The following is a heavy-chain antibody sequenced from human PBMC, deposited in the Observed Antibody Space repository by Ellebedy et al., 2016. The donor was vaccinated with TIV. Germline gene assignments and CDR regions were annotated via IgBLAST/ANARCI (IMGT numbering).Heavy chain of an antibody. D-gene: IGHD4-17*01. V-gene: IGHV3-21*01. Sequence: GESLKISCAASGFIFSSYTMNWVRQPPGKGLEWVSSISSTSSYIYYADSVKGRFTISRDNAKNSLYLQMNSLRAEDTAVYYCARKVPAPTTVPPNWYFDLWGRGTLVTVSS. CDR2: ISSTSSYI. CDR3: ARKVPAPTTVPPNWYFDL. J-gene: IGHJ2*01. CDR1: GFIFSSYT.